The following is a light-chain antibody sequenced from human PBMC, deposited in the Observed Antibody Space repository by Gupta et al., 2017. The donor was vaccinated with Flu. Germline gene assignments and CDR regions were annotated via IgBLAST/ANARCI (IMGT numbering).Light chain of an antibody. CDR3: ASWDDSLNGGV. CDR1: SSNIGSNT. Sequence: SSSNIGSNTVNWYQQRPGTAPKLLIYTDNQRPSGVPDRFSGSKSDTSASLAISGLQSEDEADYYCASWDDSLNGGVFGGGTKLTVL. J-gene: IGLJ3*02. CDR2: TDN. V-gene: IGLV1-44*01.